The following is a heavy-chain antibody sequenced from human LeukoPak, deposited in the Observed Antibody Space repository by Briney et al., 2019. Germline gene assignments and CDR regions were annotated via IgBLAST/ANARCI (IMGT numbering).Heavy chain of an antibody. D-gene: IGHD7-27*01. J-gene: IGHJ2*01. CDR3: ARDPWGYWYFDL. V-gene: IGHV3-48*03. Sequence: GGSLRLSCAASGFTFSSYEMNWVRQAPGKGLEWVSYISSSGSTIYYAASVKGRFTISRDNAKNSLYLQMNSLRAEDTAVYYCARDPWGYWYFDLWGRGTLVTVPS. CDR1: GFTFSSYE. CDR2: ISSSGSTI.